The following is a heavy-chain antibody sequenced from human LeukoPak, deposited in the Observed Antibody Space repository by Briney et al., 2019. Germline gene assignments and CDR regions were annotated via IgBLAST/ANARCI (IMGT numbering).Heavy chain of an antibody. J-gene: IGHJ3*01. D-gene: IGHD3-9*01. Sequence: RTGGSLRLSCAASGFTFDDYGMSWVRHAPGKGLEWVSGINWNGGSTGYADSVKGRFTISRDNANNLVYLQMNSVRAEDTAVYYCARDSWLDVWGQGTMVSVSS. CDR3: ARDSWLDV. CDR2: INWNGGST. V-gene: IGHV3-20*04. CDR1: GFTFDDYG.